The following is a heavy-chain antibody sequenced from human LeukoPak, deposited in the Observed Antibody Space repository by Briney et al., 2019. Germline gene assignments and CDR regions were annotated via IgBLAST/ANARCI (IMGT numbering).Heavy chain of an antibody. CDR1: GGSISSGGYY. CDR2: IYYSGST. J-gene: IGHJ6*02. Sequence: PSETLSLTCTVSGGSISSGGYYWSWIRQHPGKGLEWIGHIYYSGSTYYNPSLKSRVTISVDTSKNQFSLKLSSVTAADTAVYYCARGMVGRSPLDYYYYGMDVWGQGTTVTVSS. V-gene: IGHV4-31*03. CDR3: ARGMVGRSPLDYYYYGMDV. D-gene: IGHD2-8*01.